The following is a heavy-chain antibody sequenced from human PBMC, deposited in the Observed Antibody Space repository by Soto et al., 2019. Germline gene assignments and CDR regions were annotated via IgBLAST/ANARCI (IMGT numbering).Heavy chain of an antibody. D-gene: IGHD6-19*01. J-gene: IGHJ5*01. CDR1: GYTLNNYG. CDR3: ARAPLYNSGWYGEWFDS. V-gene: IGHV1-18*01. CDR2: ITTYNNIT. Sequence: QVQLVQSGVEVKKPGASVTVSCKASGYTLNNYGITWVRQAPGQGLEWMGWITTYNNITKYAQRLQDRVTMITDTSTNTGHMELRSLRSDDTAIYYCARAPLYNSGWYGEWFDSWGQGTLVIVSS.